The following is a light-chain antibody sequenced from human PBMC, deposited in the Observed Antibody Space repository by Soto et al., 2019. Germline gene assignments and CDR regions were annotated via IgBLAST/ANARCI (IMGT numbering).Light chain of an antibody. Sequence: DIQMTQSPSSLSASVGDRVTITCRASQSISSYLNWYQQKPGKAPKLLIYAASTLHSGVPSRFSGSGSGTDFTLTISNLQPDDSAIYYCQQSNSFPWTFGQGTKVEIK. CDR1: QSISSY. CDR3: QQSNSFPWT. V-gene: IGKV1-39*01. J-gene: IGKJ1*01. CDR2: AAS.